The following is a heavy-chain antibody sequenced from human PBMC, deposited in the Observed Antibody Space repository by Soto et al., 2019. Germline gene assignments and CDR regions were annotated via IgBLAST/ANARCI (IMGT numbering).Heavy chain of an antibody. CDR2: ISAYNGNT. Sequence: QVQLVQSGAEVKKPGASVKVSCKASGYTFTSYGISWVRQAPGQGLEWMGWISAYNGNTNYAQKLQGRDTMTTDTSTSTAYMELRSVSSEDTGGDYCARDLAAGNCDYWGQGTLVTVSS. CDR1: GYTFTSYG. V-gene: IGHV1-18*01. CDR3: ARDLAAGNCDY. D-gene: IGHD6-13*01. J-gene: IGHJ4*02.